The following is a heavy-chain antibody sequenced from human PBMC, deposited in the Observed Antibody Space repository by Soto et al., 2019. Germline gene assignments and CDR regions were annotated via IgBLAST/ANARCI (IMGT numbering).Heavy chain of an antibody. CDR2: INPSGDGT. V-gene: IGHV1-46*02. CDR3: ARVALGYDYADV. J-gene: IGHJ6*02. CDR1: GYTFNAFY. Sequence: ASVKVSCKAFGYTFNAFYMHWVRQAPGQGLEWMGVINPSGDGTSYAQKFQGRVTMTRDTSTSTVYMELSSLRSEDTAVYYCARVALGYDYADVWGQGITVTVSS. D-gene: IGHD4-17*01.